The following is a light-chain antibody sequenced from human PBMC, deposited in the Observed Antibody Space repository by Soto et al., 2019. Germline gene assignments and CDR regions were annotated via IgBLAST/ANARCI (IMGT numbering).Light chain of an antibody. J-gene: IGKJ5*01. V-gene: IGKV1-12*01. CDR1: QGISTW. Sequence: EIQMTQSPSSVSASVGDRVTITFRASQGISTWLAWYQQKAGKAPNLLIYGASNLHSGVPSRFSGSGSGTNFTLTISSLQPEDFATYYCQQANSFPITFGQGTQLEIK. CDR2: GAS. CDR3: QQANSFPIT.